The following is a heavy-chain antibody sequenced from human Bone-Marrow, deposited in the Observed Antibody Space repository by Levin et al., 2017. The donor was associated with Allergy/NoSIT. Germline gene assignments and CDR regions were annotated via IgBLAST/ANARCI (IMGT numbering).Heavy chain of an antibody. CDR2: TYYGGSA. CDR1: GVSIKSFY. Sequence: SETLSLTCNVSGVSIKSFYWTWIRQPPGKGLEWIAYTYYGGSASYNPSLESRVALSVDTPHNQFSLKLSSVTAADTAIYYCARGQGTFLHPVWLDSWGQGALVTVSS. J-gene: IGHJ5*01. V-gene: IGHV4-59*01. CDR3: ARGQGTFLHPVWLDS. D-gene: IGHD2/OR15-2a*01.